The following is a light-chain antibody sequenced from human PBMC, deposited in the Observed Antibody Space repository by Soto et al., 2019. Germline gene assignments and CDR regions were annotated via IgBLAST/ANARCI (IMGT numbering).Light chain of an antibody. V-gene: IGLV2-14*01. CDR3: SSYTSSRAYV. Sequence: QSALTQPASVSGSPGQPITISCTGTSSDVGGYNYVSWYQQQSGKAPKLMIHEVSNRPSGVSSRFSGSKSGNTASLTISGLQAEDEADYYCSSYTSSRAYVFGIGTKLTVL. CDR1: SSDVGGYNY. CDR2: EVS. J-gene: IGLJ1*01.